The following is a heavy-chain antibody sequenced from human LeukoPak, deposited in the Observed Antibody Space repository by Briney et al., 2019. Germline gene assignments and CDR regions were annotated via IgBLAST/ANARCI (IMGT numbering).Heavy chain of an antibody. Sequence: NASETLSLTCAVSGGSISSGGYSWSWIRQPPGKGLEWIGYIYHSGSTYYNPSLKSRVTISVDRSKNQFSLKLSSVTAADTAVYYCARASSDDSSSWYRRYYFDYWGQGTLVTVSS. V-gene: IGHV4-30-2*01. CDR1: GGSISSGGYS. D-gene: IGHD6-13*01. J-gene: IGHJ4*02. CDR2: IYHSGST. CDR3: ARASSDDSSSWYRRYYFDY.